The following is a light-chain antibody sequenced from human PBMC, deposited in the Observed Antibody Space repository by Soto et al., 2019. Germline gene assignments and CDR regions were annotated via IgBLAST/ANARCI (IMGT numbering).Light chain of an antibody. J-gene: IGKJ1*01. CDR2: GAS. CDR3: QLYGGSWT. CDR1: QSVSTSS. V-gene: IGKV3-20*01. Sequence: EIVLTQSPGTLSLSPGERATLSCRTSQSVSTSSLAWYQQTPGQAPSLLIYGASTRATGIPDRFSGSGSGTDFTLTISRLEPEDLAVYYSQLYGGSWTFGQGTKVEIK.